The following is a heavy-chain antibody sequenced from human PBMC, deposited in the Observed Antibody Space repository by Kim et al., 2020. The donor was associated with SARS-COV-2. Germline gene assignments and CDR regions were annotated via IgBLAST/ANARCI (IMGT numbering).Heavy chain of an antibody. J-gene: IGHJ4*02. CDR3: ARRYCSGTSCYAFDY. D-gene: IGHD2-2*01. Sequence: PSLRSRVTISVATSRNQFSRGVSSVTAADTAVYYCARRYCSGTSCYAFDYWGQGTLVTVSS. V-gene: IGHV4-39*01.